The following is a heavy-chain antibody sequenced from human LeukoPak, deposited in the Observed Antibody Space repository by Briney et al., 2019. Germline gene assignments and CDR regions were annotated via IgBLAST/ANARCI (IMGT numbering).Heavy chain of an antibody. Sequence: GGSLRLSCAASGFTFSSYSMNWVRQAPGKGLEWVSGINWNGGSTGYADSVKGRFTISRDNAKNSLYLQMNSLRAEDTALYYCARARYYDSSGYWSSSDYWGQGTLVTVSS. CDR1: GFTFSSYS. J-gene: IGHJ4*02. CDR3: ARARYYDSSGYWSSSDY. V-gene: IGHV3-20*04. CDR2: INWNGGST. D-gene: IGHD3-22*01.